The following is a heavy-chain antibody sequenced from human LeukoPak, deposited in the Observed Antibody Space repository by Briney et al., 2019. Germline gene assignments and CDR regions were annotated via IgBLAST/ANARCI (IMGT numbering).Heavy chain of an antibody. CDR2: ISYDGSNK. Sequence: GGSLRLSCAASGFTFSSYAMHWVRQAPGKGVEWVAVISYDGSNKYYADSVKGRFTISRDSSKNTLYLQMNSLRAEDTAVYYCAREYMRHQLDGWFDPWGQGTLVTVSS. CDR1: GFTFSSYA. J-gene: IGHJ5*02. CDR3: AREYMRHQLDGWFDP. V-gene: IGHV3-30*01. D-gene: IGHD6-13*01.